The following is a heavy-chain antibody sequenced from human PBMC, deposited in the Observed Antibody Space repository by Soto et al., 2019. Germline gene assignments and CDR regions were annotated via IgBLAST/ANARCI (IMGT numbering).Heavy chain of an antibody. J-gene: IGHJ4*02. CDR3: DLLSAMVPNYFDY. CDR1: GFTFSSYA. V-gene: IGHV3-23*01. CDR2: ISGSGGST. D-gene: IGHD5-18*01. Sequence: GGSLRLSCAASGFTFSSYAMSWVRQAPGKGLEWASAISGSGGSTYDADSVKGRFTISRDNSKNTLYLQMNSLRAEDTAVYYSDLLSAMVPNYFDYWGQGTLVTVSS.